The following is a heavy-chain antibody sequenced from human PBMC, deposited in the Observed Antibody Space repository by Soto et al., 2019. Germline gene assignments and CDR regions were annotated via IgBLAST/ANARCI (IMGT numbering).Heavy chain of an antibody. CDR3: ARGLDYYYYYGMDG. J-gene: IGHJ6*02. Sequence: QVQLVESGGGVVQPGRSLRLSCAASGFTFSSYAMHWVRQAPGKGLEWVAVISYDGSNKYYADSVKGRFTISRDNSKNTMYLQMSSLRAEDMAVYYCARGLDYYYYYGMDGWGQGTTVTVAS. D-gene: IGHD1-1*01. V-gene: IGHV3-30-3*01. CDR1: GFTFSSYA. CDR2: ISYDGSNK.